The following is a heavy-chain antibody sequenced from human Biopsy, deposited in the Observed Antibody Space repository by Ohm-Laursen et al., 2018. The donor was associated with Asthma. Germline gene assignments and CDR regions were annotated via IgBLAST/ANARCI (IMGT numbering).Heavy chain of an antibody. Sequence: LSLTCAASGFTFTDYWMHWVRQAPGKGLEWVSGVSWNSGSIDYADSVKGRFTISRDNAKNSLYLQMNSLRGADTALYYCVKDIRLQLWGFDSWGQGTLVTVSS. V-gene: IGHV3-9*01. CDR3: VKDIRLQLWGFDS. J-gene: IGHJ4*02. CDR1: GFTFTDYW. D-gene: IGHD6-13*01. CDR2: VSWNSGSI.